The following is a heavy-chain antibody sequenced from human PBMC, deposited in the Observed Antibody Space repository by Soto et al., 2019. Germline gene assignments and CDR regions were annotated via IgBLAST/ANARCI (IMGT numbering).Heavy chain of an antibody. D-gene: IGHD6-6*01. V-gene: IGHV3-7*05. J-gene: IGHJ6*02. CDR3: EAV. CDR2: IKQDGSEQ. Sequence: ETLSLTCTVSGDSISGSAYYWGWVRQAPGKGLEWVANIKQDGSEQFYVDSVKGRFTISRDNAKNSLYLQMNSLRAEDTAVYAREAVWGQGTTVTVSS. CDR1: GDSISGSAYY.